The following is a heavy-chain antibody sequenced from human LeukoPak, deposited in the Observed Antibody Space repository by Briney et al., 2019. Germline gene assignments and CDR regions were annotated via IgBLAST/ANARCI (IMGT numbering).Heavy chain of an antibody. CDR1: GFTFSDYY. Sequence: GGSLRLSCAASGFTFSDYYMRWIRQAPGKGLEWVSYISSSGSTIYYADSVKGRFTISRGNSKSTLFLQMNSLRAEDTAVYYCAKGNGKAATGNVVDYWGQGTLVTVSS. D-gene: IGHD6-13*01. CDR3: AKGNGKAATGNVVDY. J-gene: IGHJ4*02. CDR2: ISSSGSTI. V-gene: IGHV3-11*01.